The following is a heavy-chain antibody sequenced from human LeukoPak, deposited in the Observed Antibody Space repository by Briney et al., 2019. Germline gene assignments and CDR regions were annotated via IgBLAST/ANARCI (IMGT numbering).Heavy chain of an antibody. D-gene: IGHD3-16*02. CDR3: ASLRLGELSLYGAFDY. Sequence: ASVKVSCKASGYTFTGYYMHWVRQAPGQGLEWMGRINPNSGGTNYAQKFQGRVTMTRDTSISTAYMELSRLRSDDTAVYYCASLRLGELSLYGAFDYWGQGTLVTVSS. CDR1: GYTFTGYY. J-gene: IGHJ4*02. V-gene: IGHV1-2*06. CDR2: INPNSGGT.